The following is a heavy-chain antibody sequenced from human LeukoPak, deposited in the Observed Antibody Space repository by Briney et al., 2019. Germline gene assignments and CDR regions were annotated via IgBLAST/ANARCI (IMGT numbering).Heavy chain of an antibody. CDR3: AGSIAVAGTIDY. Sequence: AGGSLRLSCAASGFTFSSYGMHWVRQAPGKGLEWVAVISYDGSNKYYADSVKGRFTISRDNSKNTLYLQMNSLRAEDTAVYYCAGSIAVAGTIDYWGQGTLVTVSS. CDR2: ISYDGSNK. CDR1: GFTFSSYG. D-gene: IGHD6-19*01. J-gene: IGHJ4*02. V-gene: IGHV3-30*03.